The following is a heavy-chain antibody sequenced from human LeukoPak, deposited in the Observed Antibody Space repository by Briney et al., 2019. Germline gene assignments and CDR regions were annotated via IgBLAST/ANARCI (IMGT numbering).Heavy chain of an antibody. CDR3: ARPTDQAARTPQLHAFDI. J-gene: IGHJ3*02. V-gene: IGHV4-30-2*03. Sequence: SQTLSLTCTVSGGSISSGGYYWSWIRQPPGKGLEWIGSIYHSGSTYYNPSLKSRVTISVDTSKNQFSLKLSSVTAADTAVYYCARPTDQAARTPQLHAFDIWGQGTMVTVSS. CDR1: GGSISSGGYY. D-gene: IGHD6-6*01. CDR2: IYHSGST.